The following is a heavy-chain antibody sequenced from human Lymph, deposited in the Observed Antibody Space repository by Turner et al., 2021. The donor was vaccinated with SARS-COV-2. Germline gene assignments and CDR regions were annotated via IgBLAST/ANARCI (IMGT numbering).Heavy chain of an antibody. J-gene: IGHJ4*02. V-gene: IGHV3-21*01. CDR1: GFTFSSYS. Sequence: EVQLVESGGGLVTPGGSLRLSCAASGFTFSSYSMNWVRQDPVKGLEWVSSISSSSSYIDYADSVKGRFTISRDNAKNSLYLQMNSLRAEDTAVYYCARDIWRKSGYCDYWGQGTLVTVSS. CDR3: ARDIWRKSGYCDY. CDR2: ISSSSSYI. D-gene: IGHD2-2*03.